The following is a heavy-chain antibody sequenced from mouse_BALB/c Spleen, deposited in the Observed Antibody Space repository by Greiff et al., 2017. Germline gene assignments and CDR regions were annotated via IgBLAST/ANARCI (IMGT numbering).Heavy chain of an antibody. D-gene: IGHD4-1*01. CDR2: ISDGGSYT. J-gene: IGHJ1*01. V-gene: IGHV5-4*02. Sequence: EVQLVESGGGLVKPGGSLKLSCAASGFTFSDYYMYWVRQTPEKRLEWVATISDGGSYTYYPDSVKGRFTISRDNAKNNLYLQMSSLKSEDTAMYYCARGFWDVSWYFDVWGAGTTVTVSS. CDR1: GFTFSDYY. CDR3: ARGFWDVSWYFDV.